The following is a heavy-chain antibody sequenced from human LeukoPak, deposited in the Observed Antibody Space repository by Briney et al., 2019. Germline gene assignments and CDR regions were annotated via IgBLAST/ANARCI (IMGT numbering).Heavy chain of an antibody. CDR2: ISGSGGST. J-gene: IGHJ4*02. CDR1: GFTFSSYA. D-gene: IGHD3-3*01. CDR3: AKRSSEQAGIPLWSGSSFDY. Sequence: PGGSLRLSCAASGFTFSSYAMSWVRQAPGKGLEWVSAISGSGGSTYYADSVKGRFTISRDNSKNTLYLQMNSLRAEDTAVYYCAKRSSEQAGIPLWSGSSFDYWGQGTLVTVSS. V-gene: IGHV3-23*01.